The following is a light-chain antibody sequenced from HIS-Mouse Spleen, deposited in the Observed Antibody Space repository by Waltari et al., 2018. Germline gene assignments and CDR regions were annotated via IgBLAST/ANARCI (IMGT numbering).Light chain of an antibody. V-gene: IGKV1-8*01. CDR2: AAS. CDR3: QQYYSYLPIT. Sequence: AIRMTQSPSSFSASTGDRGTITCRASQGISSYLAWYQQKPGKAPKLLIYAASTLQSGVPSRFSGSGSGTDFTLTISCLQSEDFATYYCQQYYSYLPITFGQGTRLEIK. CDR1: QGISSY. J-gene: IGKJ5*01.